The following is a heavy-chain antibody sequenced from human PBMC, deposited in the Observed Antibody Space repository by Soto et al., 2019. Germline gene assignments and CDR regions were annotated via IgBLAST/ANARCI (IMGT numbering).Heavy chain of an antibody. Sequence: NPSETLSLTCTVSGGSISSSSYYWGWIRQPPGKGLEWIGSIFYSGSTYYNPSLKSRVTISVDTSKNQFSLKLTSVTAADTAVYYCARRYGWNFDFWGQGTLVTVSS. CDR1: GGSISSSSYY. CDR2: IFYSGST. CDR3: ARRYGWNFDF. J-gene: IGHJ4*02. D-gene: IGHD6-19*01. V-gene: IGHV4-39*01.